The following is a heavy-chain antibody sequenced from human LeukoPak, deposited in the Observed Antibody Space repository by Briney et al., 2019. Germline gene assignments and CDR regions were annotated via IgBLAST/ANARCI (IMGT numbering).Heavy chain of an antibody. CDR3: AKHSNWNAGVDWFDP. Sequence: SETLSLTCTVSDGSISSSSYYWGWIRQPPGKGLEWIAYIHYSGSTNYNPSLKSRVTISIDTSKNQFSLKLNSVTAADTAVYYCAKHSNWNAGVDWFDPWGQGTLVTVSS. D-gene: IGHD1-20*01. V-gene: IGHV4-61*05. CDR2: IHYSGST. J-gene: IGHJ5*02. CDR1: DGSISSSSYY.